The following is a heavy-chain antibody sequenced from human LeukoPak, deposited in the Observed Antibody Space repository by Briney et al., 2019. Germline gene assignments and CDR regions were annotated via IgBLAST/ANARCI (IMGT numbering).Heavy chain of an antibody. CDR3: ARGVGVSGTDFDY. J-gene: IGHJ4*02. D-gene: IGHD1-1*01. Sequence: PSETLSLTCTVSGGSISSCYWSWIRQPPGKGLEWIGYIYYSGSTNYNPSLKSRVTISVDTSKNQFSLKLSSVTAADTAVYYCARGVGVSGTDFDYWGQGTLVTVSS. CDR1: GGSISSCY. V-gene: IGHV4-59*01. CDR2: IYYSGST.